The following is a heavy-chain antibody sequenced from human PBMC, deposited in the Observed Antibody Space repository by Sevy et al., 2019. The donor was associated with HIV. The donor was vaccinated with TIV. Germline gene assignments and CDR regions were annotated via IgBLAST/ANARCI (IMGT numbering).Heavy chain of an antibody. CDR2: ISGSGGST. V-gene: IGHV3-23*01. CDR1: GFTFSSYA. D-gene: IGHD5-12*01. J-gene: IGHJ6*03. Sequence: GGSLRLSCAASGFTFSSYAMSWVRLAPGKGLEWVSAISGSGGSTYYADSVKGRFTISRDNSKNTLYLQMNSLRAEDTAVYYCATWIPDNYYYYYMDVWGKGTTVTVSS. CDR3: ATWIPDNYYYYYMDV.